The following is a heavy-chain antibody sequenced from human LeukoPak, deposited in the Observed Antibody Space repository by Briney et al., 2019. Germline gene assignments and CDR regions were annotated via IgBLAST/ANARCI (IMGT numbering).Heavy chain of an antibody. V-gene: IGHV3-23*01. CDR2: ISGSGGST. CDR3: ARGSARWFDP. Sequence: GGSLRLSCAASGFTFSSYAMSWVRQAPGKGLEWVSAISGSGGSTYYADSVKGRFTISRDNAKNSLYLQMNSLRAEDTAVYYCARGSARWFDPWGQGTLVTVSS. CDR1: GFTFSSYA. J-gene: IGHJ5*02.